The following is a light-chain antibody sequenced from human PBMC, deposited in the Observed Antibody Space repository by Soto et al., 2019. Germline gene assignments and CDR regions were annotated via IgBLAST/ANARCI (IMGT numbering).Light chain of an antibody. J-gene: IGKJ3*01. CDR3: QQYGSSQFT. Sequence: EIELTQSPGTLSLSPGERATLSCRASQSVSGSYLAWYQQKPGQAPRLLIYGASSRATGIPDRFSGSGSGTDFALTISRLEPEDFGVYYCQQYGSSQFTFGPGTKVDIK. CDR2: GAS. CDR1: QSVSGSY. V-gene: IGKV3-20*01.